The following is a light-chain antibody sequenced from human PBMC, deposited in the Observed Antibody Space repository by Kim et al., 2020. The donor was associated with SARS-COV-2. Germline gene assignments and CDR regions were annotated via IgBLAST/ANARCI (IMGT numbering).Light chain of an antibody. CDR1: QSISSW. V-gene: IGKV1-5*03. Sequence: DIQMTQSPSTLSASVGDRVTIICRASQSISSWLAWYQQKPGKAPKLLIYKASSLESGVPSRFSGSGSGTEFTLTISSLQPDDFATYYCQQYNSYSPLTFGGGTKLEI. CDR3: QQYNSYSPLT. J-gene: IGKJ4*01. CDR2: KAS.